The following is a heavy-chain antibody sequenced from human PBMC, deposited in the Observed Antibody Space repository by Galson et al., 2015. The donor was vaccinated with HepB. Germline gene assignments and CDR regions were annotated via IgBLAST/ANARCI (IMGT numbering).Heavy chain of an antibody. CDR2: FHSDGDS. D-gene: IGHD4-11*01. J-gene: IGHJ4*02. CDR1: GFTVSGSY. Sequence: SLRLSCAASGFTVSGSYMSWVRQAPGKGLEWVSVFHSDGDSDYADSVKGRFTISRDNSKNTLYLQMNSLRAEDTAVYFCARDHFDYSIAIYYFDSWGQGTLITVSS. V-gene: IGHV3-53*01. CDR3: ARDHFDYSIAIYYFDS.